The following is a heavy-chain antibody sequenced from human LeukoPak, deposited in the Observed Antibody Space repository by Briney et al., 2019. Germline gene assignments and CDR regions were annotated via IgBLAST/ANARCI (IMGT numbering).Heavy chain of an antibody. CDR3: ARHLANVRWGVNPRWFDP. CDR1: GFTFSSYW. J-gene: IGHJ5*02. CDR2: IKQDGSEK. D-gene: IGHD3-10*02. V-gene: IGHV3-7*01. Sequence: GGSLRLSCAASGFTFSSYWMSWVRQAPGKGLEWVANIKQDGSEKYYVDSVKGRFTISRDNAKNSLYLQMNSLRAEDTAVYYCARHLANVRWGVNPRWFDPWGQGTLVTVSS.